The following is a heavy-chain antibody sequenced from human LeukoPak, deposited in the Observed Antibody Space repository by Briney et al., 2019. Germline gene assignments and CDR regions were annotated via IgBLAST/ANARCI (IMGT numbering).Heavy chain of an antibody. J-gene: IGHJ3*02. CDR3: AGVPPYYYDSSGHFVSAFDI. V-gene: IGHV4-59*01. D-gene: IGHD3-22*01. CDR1: GGSISNYY. Sequence: SETLSLTCTVSGGSISNYYWNWLRHPPGKGLEWVGYIHYTRATSDNPSLKSRVTISIDTSKNQFSLKLRSVTAADTAVYFCAGVPPYYYDSSGHFVSAFDIWGQGTMVTVSS. CDR2: IHYTRAT.